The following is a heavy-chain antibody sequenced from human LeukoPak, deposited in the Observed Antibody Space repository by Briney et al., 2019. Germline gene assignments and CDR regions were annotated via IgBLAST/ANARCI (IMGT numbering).Heavy chain of an antibody. J-gene: IGHJ4*02. CDR2: INPYSGGT. D-gene: IGHD1-1*01. CDR1: GYKFVDYY. Sequence: ASVKVSCKSSGYKFVDYYIHWVRQAPGQGLEWMGWINPYSGGTNYARKFQGRVTMTRDTSISTAYMELNRLRPDDAAVYFCARASNRDSTGPIGFWGQGTLVTVSS. V-gene: IGHV1-2*02. CDR3: ARASNRDSTGPIGF.